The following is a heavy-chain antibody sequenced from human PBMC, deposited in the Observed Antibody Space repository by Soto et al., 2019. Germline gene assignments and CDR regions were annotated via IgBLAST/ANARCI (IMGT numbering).Heavy chain of an antibody. D-gene: IGHD2-15*01. Sequence: KTSETVSLTXTVSGGSISSYYWSWIRQPPGKGLEWIGYIYYSGSTNYYPSLESRVSMSIDTSRSQFSLKLSSVTAADTAVYHCVRGSAANVYWGQGTLVTVS. CDR1: GGSISSYY. CDR3: VRGSAANVY. V-gene: IGHV4-59*01. J-gene: IGHJ4*02. CDR2: IYYSGST.